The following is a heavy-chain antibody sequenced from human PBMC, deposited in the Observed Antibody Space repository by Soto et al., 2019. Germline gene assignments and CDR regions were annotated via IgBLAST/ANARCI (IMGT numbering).Heavy chain of an antibody. CDR1: GFTFSSYA. D-gene: IGHD4-17*01. V-gene: IGHV3-30-3*01. Sequence: QVQLVESGGGVVQPGRSLRLSCAASGFTFSSYAMHWVRQAPGKGLEWVAVISYDGSNKYYAGSVKGRFTISRDNSKNTLYLQMNSLRAEDTAVYYCAREDGDYVLSPLFDPWGQGTLVTVSS. CDR2: ISYDGSNK. CDR3: AREDGDYVLSPLFDP. J-gene: IGHJ5*02.